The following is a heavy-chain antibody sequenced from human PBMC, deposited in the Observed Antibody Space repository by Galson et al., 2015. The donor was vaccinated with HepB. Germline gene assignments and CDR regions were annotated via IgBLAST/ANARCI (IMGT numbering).Heavy chain of an antibody. CDR3: ARGYSGGSSQIDQ. D-gene: IGHD2-15*01. CDR1: GFTVSTNY. Sequence: LRLSCAASGFTVSTNYMTWVRQAPGKGLQWVSVIYIGGSTYYADSGKGRYTISRDNSKNTVYLQMNSLRAEDTAVFYCARGYSGGSSQIDQWGQGTLVTVSS. V-gene: IGHV3-53*01. J-gene: IGHJ4*02. CDR2: IYIGGST.